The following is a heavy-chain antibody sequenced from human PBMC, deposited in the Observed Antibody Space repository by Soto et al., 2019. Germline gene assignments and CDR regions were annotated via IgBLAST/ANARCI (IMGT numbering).Heavy chain of an antibody. D-gene: IGHD4-17*01. Sequence: SETLSLTCAVYGGSFSGYYWSWIRQPPGKGLEWIGEINHSGSTNYNPSLKSRVTISVDTSKNHFSLKRSSVTAADTAVYYCARAFSDYGDYNDDYWGQGTLVTVSS. CDR1: GGSFSGYY. V-gene: IGHV4-34*01. CDR2: INHSGST. J-gene: IGHJ4*02. CDR3: ARAFSDYGDYNDDY.